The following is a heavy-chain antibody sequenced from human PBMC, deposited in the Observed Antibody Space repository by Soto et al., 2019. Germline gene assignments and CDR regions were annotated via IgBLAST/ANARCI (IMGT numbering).Heavy chain of an antibody. CDR2: IIPILGIA. V-gene: IGHV1-69*02. CDR1: GGTFSSYT. Sequence: SVKVSCKASGGTFSSYTISWVRQAPGQGLEWMGRIIPILGIANYAQKFQGRVTITADKSTSTAYMELSSLRSEDTAVYYCARVIDSSGPEYFQHWGQGTLVTVS. J-gene: IGHJ1*01. CDR3: ARVIDSSGPEYFQH. D-gene: IGHD6-19*01.